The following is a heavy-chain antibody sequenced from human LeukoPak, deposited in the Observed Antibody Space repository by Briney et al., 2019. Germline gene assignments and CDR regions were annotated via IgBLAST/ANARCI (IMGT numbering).Heavy chain of an antibody. J-gene: IGHJ4*02. CDR1: GGSISSYY. Sequence: SETLSLTCTVSGGSISSYYWSWIRQPPGKGXXXIGYIYYSGSTNYNPSLKSRVTISVDTSKNQFSLKLSSVTAADTAVYYCARDRGQYYFDYWGQGTLVTVSS. V-gene: IGHV4-59*01. CDR3: ARDRGQYYFDY. CDR2: IYYSGST.